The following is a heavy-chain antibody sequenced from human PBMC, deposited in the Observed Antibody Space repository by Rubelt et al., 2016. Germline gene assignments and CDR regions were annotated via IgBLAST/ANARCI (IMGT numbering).Heavy chain of an antibody. V-gene: IGHV1-69*04. CDR1: GGTFSSYA. D-gene: IGHD3-3*01. CDR3: ASGFTIFGETYAY. Sequence: QVQLAQSGAEVKKPGSSVKVSCKASGGTFSSYAISWVRQAPGQGLEWMGRIIPILGIANYAQKFQGRVTITADESTSTAYMELSSLRSEDTAVYYCASGFTIFGETYAYWGQGTLVTVSS. J-gene: IGHJ4*02. CDR2: IIPILGIA.